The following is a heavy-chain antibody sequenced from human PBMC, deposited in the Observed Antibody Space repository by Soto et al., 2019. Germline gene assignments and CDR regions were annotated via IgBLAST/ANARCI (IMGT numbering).Heavy chain of an antibody. Sequence: SQTLSLTFAISGDSVSSNSAAWNWIRQSPSRGLEWLGRTYYRSKWYNDYAVSVKSRITINPDTSKNQFSLQLNSVTPEDTAVYYCATSEYSSSSEAFDIWGQGTMVTVSS. J-gene: IGHJ3*02. CDR2: TYYRSKWYN. CDR3: ATSEYSSSSEAFDI. CDR1: GDSVSSNSAA. D-gene: IGHD6-6*01. V-gene: IGHV6-1*01.